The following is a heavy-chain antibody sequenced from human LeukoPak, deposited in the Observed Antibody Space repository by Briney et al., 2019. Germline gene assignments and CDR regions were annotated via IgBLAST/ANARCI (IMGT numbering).Heavy chain of an antibody. CDR3: ARGHDYYSEYFQH. V-gene: IGHV4-61*02. CDR2: IDHSGVT. CDR1: GASIDFESYY. D-gene: IGHD1-26*01. J-gene: IGHJ1*01. Sequence: PSETLSLTCTVSGASIDFESYYWSWVRQSAGKGLEWIGRIDHSGVTNYNPSLQSRVTISLDTSQKQFSLKLNSVTAADTAVYYCARGHDYYSEYFQHWGQGTLVSVSS.